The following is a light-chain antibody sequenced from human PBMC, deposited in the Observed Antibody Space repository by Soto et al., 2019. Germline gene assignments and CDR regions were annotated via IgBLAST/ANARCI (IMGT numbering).Light chain of an antibody. CDR1: KNDIGVYDF. CDR2: EVV. Sequence: LTQPPSASGSPGQSVTISCTGTKNDIGVYDFVSWYQHHPGKAPRLIIYEVVQRPSGVPDRFSGSKSGNTASLTVSGLQAADEADYFCKSYAGSNAYVFGSGTKVTVL. CDR3: KSYAGSNAYV. V-gene: IGLV2-8*01. J-gene: IGLJ1*01.